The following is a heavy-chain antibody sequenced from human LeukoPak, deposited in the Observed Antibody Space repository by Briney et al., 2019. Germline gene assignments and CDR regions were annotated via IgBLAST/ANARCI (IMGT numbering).Heavy chain of an antibody. V-gene: IGHV4-34*01. CDR2: INHSGST. J-gene: IGHJ6*02. D-gene: IGHD2-2*02. Sequence: SETLSLTCAVYGGSFSGYYWSWIRQPPGKGLEWIGEINHSGSTNYNPSLKSRVTISVDTSKNQFSLKLSSVTAADTAVYYCARGGLVRYCSSTSCYRSNYYYGMDVWGQGTTVTVSS. CDR1: GGSFSGYY. CDR3: ARGGLVRYCSSTSCYRSNYYYGMDV.